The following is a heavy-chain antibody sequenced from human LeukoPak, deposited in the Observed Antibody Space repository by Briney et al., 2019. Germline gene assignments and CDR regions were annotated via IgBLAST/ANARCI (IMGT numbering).Heavy chain of an antibody. CDR2: INPNSGGT. V-gene: IGHV1-2*02. J-gene: IGHJ4*02. CDR1: GYTFTGYY. Sequence: ASVKVSCKASGYTFTGYYVHWVRQAPGQGLEWMGWINPNSGGTSYAQKFQGRVTMTRDTSISTAYMELSRLRSDDTAVYYCARGDHYDVLTGFQTPSHLSDYWGQGTLVTVSS. CDR3: ARGDHYDVLTGFQTPSHLSDY. D-gene: IGHD3-9*01.